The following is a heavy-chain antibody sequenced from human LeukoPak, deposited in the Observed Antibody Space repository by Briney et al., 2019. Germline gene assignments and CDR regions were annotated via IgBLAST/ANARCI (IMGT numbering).Heavy chain of an antibody. Sequence: GGSLRLSCAASGFTFSSYGMHWVRQAPGKGLEWVAVIWYDGSNKYYADSVKGRFTISRDNSKNTLYLQMNSLRAEDTAVYYCAKDGGRDYCFDYWGQGILVTVSS. CDR2: IWYDGSNK. V-gene: IGHV3-33*06. CDR1: GFTFSSYG. J-gene: IGHJ4*02. CDR3: AKDGGRDYCFDY. D-gene: IGHD3-16*01.